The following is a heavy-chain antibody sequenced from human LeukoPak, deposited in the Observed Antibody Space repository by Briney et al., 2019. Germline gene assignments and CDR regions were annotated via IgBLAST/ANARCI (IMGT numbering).Heavy chain of an antibody. Sequence: GGSLRLSCAASGFTFSSYGMHSVRRAPGKGLEWVAVIWYDGSNKYYADSVKGRFTISRDNSKNTLYLQMNSLRAEDTAVYYCARDGVTDPFGFDYWGQGTLVTVSS. CDR1: GFTFSSYG. D-gene: IGHD2-21*02. CDR3: ARDGVTDPFGFDY. J-gene: IGHJ4*02. CDR2: IWYDGSNK. V-gene: IGHV3-33*01.